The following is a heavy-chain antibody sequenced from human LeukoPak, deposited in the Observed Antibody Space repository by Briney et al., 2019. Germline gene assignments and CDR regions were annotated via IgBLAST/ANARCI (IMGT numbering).Heavy chain of an antibody. D-gene: IGHD3-10*01. CDR3: AREINAYYIFFDY. CDR2: ITSSSSYT. Sequence: GGSLRLSCAASGFIFSSYNMNWVRQAPGKGLEWVSSITSSSSYTYYADSVKGRFTISRDNGKNSLYLQMNSLRAEDTAVYYCAREINAYYIFFDYWGQGTLVTVSS. V-gene: IGHV3-21*01. J-gene: IGHJ4*02. CDR1: GFIFSSYN.